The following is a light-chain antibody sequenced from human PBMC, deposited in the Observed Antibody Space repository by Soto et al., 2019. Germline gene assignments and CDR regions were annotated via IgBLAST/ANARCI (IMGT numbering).Light chain of an antibody. CDR1: QSISTW. CDR2: KAS. Sequence: DIQKTQSPSTVSASVGDTVTITCRASQSISTWLAWYQQKPGKAPKVLIYKASTLESGVSPRFRGSGSVTEFTLTISDLQPEDFATYYCQQCDNYPLTFGGGTKVEIK. V-gene: IGKV1-5*03. J-gene: IGKJ4*01. CDR3: QQCDNYPLT.